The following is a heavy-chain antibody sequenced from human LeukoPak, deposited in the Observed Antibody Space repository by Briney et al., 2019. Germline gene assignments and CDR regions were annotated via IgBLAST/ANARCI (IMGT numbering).Heavy chain of an antibody. V-gene: IGHV1-18*01. Sequence: ASVKLSCKASGYTFTIYGISWVRKAPGQGLEWMGWISAYNGNTNYAQKLQSRVTMTTDTSTSTAYMELRSLRSDDTAVYYCARDPAAFRAPLAFDIWGQGTMVTVSS. CDR3: ARDPAAFRAPLAFDI. D-gene: IGHD2-2*01. CDR1: GYTFTIYG. CDR2: ISAYNGNT. J-gene: IGHJ3*02.